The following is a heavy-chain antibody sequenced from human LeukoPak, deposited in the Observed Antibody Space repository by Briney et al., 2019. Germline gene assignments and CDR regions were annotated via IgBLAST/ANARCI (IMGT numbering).Heavy chain of an antibody. J-gene: IGHJ4*02. CDR3: ARVDRYSSWNNYFDY. Sequence: ASVKVSCKASGGTFSNYAISWVRQAPGQGLEWMGGIIPIFGTANYAQKFQGRVTITADESTSTAYMELSSLRSEDTAKYYCARVDRYSSWNNYFDYWGQGTLVTVSS. D-gene: IGHD6-19*01. V-gene: IGHV1-69*13. CDR2: IIPIFGTA. CDR1: GGTFSNYA.